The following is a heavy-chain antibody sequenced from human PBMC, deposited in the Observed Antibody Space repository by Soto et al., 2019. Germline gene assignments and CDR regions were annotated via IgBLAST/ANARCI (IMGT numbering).Heavy chain of an antibody. CDR1: GFSLSSSGVG. J-gene: IGHJ4*02. Sequence: QITLKESGPSLVKPTETLTLTCTFSGFSLSSSGVGVAWIRQTPGKPLEWLSLIYCDDDKYTSPSLKSRLTITKNTSKNQVVLLMTNRDPVDTATYFCVHLLTGGRFDSGGQGTLVTVSS. D-gene: IGHD3-16*01. V-gene: IGHV2-5*02. CDR2: IYCDDDK. CDR3: VHLLTGGRFDS.